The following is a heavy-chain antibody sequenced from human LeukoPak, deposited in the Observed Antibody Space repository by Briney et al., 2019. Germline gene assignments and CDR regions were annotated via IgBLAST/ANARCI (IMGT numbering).Heavy chain of an antibody. CDR3: ARDLIAAAGTLRYYGMDV. CDR1: GFIFNNYG. CDR2: IWSDGSNK. Sequence: GRSLRLSCAASGFIFNNYGMDWVRQAPGKGLEWVAVIWSDGSNKYYADSVKGRFTISRDNSKNTLYLQMNSLRAEDTAVYYCARDLIAAAGTLRYYGMDVWGQGTTVTVSS. J-gene: IGHJ6*02. D-gene: IGHD6-13*01. V-gene: IGHV3-33*01.